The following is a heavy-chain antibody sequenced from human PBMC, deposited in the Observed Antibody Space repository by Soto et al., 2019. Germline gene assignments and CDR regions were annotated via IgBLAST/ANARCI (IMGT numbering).Heavy chain of an antibody. V-gene: IGHV3-30-3*01. CDR1: GFTFSSYA. Sequence: PGWSLRLSCAASGFTFSSYAMHWVRQAPGKGLEWVAVISYDGSNKYYADSVKGRFTISRDNSKNTLYLQMNSLRAEDTAVYYCARVPMTHSAFDYWGQGTL. CDR2: ISYDGSNK. CDR3: ARVPMTHSAFDY. D-gene: IGHD5-18*01. J-gene: IGHJ4*02.